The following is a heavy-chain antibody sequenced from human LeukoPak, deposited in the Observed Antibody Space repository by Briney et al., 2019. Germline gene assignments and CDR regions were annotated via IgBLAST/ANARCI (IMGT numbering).Heavy chain of an antibody. Sequence: ASVKVSCKASGYTFTSYGISWVRQAPGQGLEWMGWIIGYNGNKNYAQTLQDRVTMTTDTSTSTAYMELRSLRSDDTAVYYCARVTENIAAAGVLDAFDIWGQGTMVTVSS. CDR1: GYTFTSYG. V-gene: IGHV1-18*01. CDR2: IIGYNGNK. D-gene: IGHD6-13*01. CDR3: ARVTENIAAAGVLDAFDI. J-gene: IGHJ3*02.